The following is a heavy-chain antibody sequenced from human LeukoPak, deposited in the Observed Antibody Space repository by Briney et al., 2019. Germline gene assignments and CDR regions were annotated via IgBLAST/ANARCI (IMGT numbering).Heavy chain of an antibody. CDR3: ARDCSSTSCPHNWFDP. CDR1: GGSISSGSYY. CDR2: IYTSGST. D-gene: IGHD2-2*01. Sequence: SETLSLTCTVSGGSISSGSYYWSWIRQPAGKGLEWIGRIYTSGSTNYNPSLKSRVTIPVDTSKNQFSLKLSSVTAADTAVYYCARDCSSTSCPHNWFDPWGQGTLVTVSS. J-gene: IGHJ5*02. V-gene: IGHV4-61*02.